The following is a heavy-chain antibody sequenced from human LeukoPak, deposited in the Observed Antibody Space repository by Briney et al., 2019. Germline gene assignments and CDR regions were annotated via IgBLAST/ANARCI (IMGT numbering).Heavy chain of an antibody. CDR1: GVTFSSYA. Sequence: PGGSLRLSCAASGVTFSSYAMSWVRQAPGKGLEWVSALSGSGGSTYYADSVKGRFTISRDNSKNTLYLQMNSLRAEDTAVYYCAKDRVVGATPDYWGQGTLVTVSS. V-gene: IGHV3-23*01. CDR2: LSGSGGST. CDR3: AKDRVVGATPDY. J-gene: IGHJ4*02. D-gene: IGHD1-26*01.